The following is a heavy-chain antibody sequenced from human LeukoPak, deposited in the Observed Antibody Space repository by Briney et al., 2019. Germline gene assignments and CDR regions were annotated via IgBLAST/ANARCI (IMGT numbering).Heavy chain of an antibody. V-gene: IGHV3-48*01. J-gene: IGHJ6*03. CDR2: ISSSCSTI. CDR1: GFTFSSYS. D-gene: IGHD6-13*01. CDR3: ARDLTGSSSSYYYYYYYMDV. Sequence: PRGSLRLSCAASGFTFSSYSMNWVRQAPGKVLEWVSYISSSCSTIYYADSVKGRFTISRDNAKNSLYLQMNSLRAEDTAVYYCARDLTGSSSSYYYYYYYMDVWGKGTTVTVSS.